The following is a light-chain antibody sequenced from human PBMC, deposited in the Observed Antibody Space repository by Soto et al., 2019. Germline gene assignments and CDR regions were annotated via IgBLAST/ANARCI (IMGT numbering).Light chain of an antibody. Sequence: DIQMTQSPSTLSASVGDRVTITCRDSQSISSWLAWYQQKPGKAPKLLIYDASSLESGVPSRFSGSGSGTEFTLTISSLQPDDFATYYCQQYNSYSFGQGTKVEIK. CDR2: DAS. V-gene: IGKV1-5*01. CDR1: QSISSW. CDR3: QQYNSYS. J-gene: IGKJ1*01.